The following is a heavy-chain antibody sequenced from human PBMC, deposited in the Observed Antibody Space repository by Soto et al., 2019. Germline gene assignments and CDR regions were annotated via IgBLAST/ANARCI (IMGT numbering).Heavy chain of an antibody. V-gene: IGHV3-48*01. Sequence: EVQLVESGGGLVQPGGSLRLSCAASGFTFRNYNMNWVRQAPGKGLEWLSYISGASGTIYYADSMQGRFTISRDNAKNSLYLQMNSLRAEDTAMYYCAKGGRQWLVTSDFNYWGQGALVTVSS. J-gene: IGHJ4*02. D-gene: IGHD6-19*01. CDR3: AKGGRQWLVTSDFNY. CDR1: GFTFRNYN. CDR2: ISGASGTI.